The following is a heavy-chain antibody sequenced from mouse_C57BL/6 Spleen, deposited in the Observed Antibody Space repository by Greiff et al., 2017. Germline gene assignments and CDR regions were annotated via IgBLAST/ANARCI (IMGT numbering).Heavy chain of an antibody. J-gene: IGHJ1*03. CDR1: GYTFTSYW. D-gene: IGHD2-1*01. CDR2: IDPSDSYT. V-gene: IGHV1-69*01. CDR3: ARGGNYWYFGV. Sequence: QVQLQQPGAELVMPGASVKLSCKASGYTFTSYWMHWVKQRPGQGLEWIGEIDPSDSYTNYNQKFKGKSTLTVDKSSSTAYMQLSSLTSEDSAVYYCARGGNYWYFGVGGTGSTVTVSS.